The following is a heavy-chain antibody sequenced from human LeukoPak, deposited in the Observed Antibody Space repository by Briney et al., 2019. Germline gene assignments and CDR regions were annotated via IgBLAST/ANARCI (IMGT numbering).Heavy chain of an antibody. CDR2: LNPNSGDT. CDR1: GYTFTNYD. CDR3: ARGVPSSWSGDEYFQH. V-gene: IGHV1-8*03. Sequence: AASVKVSCKASGYTFTNYDINWVRQATGQGPEWMAWLNPNSGDTGFAQKFQGRLTITRDTSINTAYMELSSLRSEDTAVYYCARGVPSSWSGDEYFQHWGQGTLVTVSS. D-gene: IGHD6-13*01. J-gene: IGHJ1*01.